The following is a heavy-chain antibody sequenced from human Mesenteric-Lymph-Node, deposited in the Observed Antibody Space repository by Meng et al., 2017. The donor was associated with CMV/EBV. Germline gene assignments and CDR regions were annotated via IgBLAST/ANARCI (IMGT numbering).Heavy chain of an antibody. J-gene: IGHJ3*02. Sequence: ASAKASCKASGYTFTTYGISWVRQAPGRGLEWMGWISAYNGNTNYAQKFQGRVTMTTDTSTSTAYMELRSLRSDDTAVYYCARDRCSSSSCYIHAFDIWGQGAMVTVSS. D-gene: IGHD2-2*02. CDR1: GYTFTTYG. CDR2: ISAYNGNT. CDR3: ARDRCSSSSCYIHAFDI. V-gene: IGHV1-18*01.